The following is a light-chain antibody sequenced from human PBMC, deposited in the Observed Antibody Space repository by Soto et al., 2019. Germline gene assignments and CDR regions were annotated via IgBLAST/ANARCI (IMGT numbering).Light chain of an antibody. V-gene: IGKV3-11*01. J-gene: IGKJ1*01. CDR3: QQRFSWPRT. Sequence: EIVLTQSPATLSLSPGERGTLSCRASQTISRSLAWYQQKPGQAPRLLIYDASNRATGIPARFSGSGSGTDFTLTISSLEPEDFAVYYCQQRFSWPRTFGQGTKVEIK. CDR2: DAS. CDR1: QTISRS.